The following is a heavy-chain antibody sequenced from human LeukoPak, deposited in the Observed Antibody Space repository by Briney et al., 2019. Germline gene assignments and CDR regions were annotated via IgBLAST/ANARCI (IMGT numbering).Heavy chain of an antibody. J-gene: IGHJ4*02. V-gene: IGHV4-61*02. CDR2: IYTSGST. CDR3: ARKNGLDY. Sequence: PSQTLSLTCTVSGSSISSGSYYWSWIRQPAGKGLEWIGRIYTSGSTNYNPSLKSRATISVDTSKNQFSLKLSSVTAADTAVYYCARKNGLDYWGQGTLVTVSS. CDR1: GSSISSGSYY.